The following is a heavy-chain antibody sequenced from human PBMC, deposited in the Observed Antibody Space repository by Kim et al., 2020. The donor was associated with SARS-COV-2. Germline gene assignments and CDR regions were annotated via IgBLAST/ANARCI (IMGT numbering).Heavy chain of an antibody. Sequence: SETLSLTCTVSGGSISSYYWSWIRQPPGKGLEWIGYIYYSGSTNYNPSLKSRVTISVDTSKNQFSLKLSSVTAADTAVYYCARDAGSGSYDYWGQGTLVT. V-gene: IGHV4-59*13. CDR3: ARDAGSGSYDY. J-gene: IGHJ4*02. CDR1: GGSISSYY. CDR2: IYYSGST. D-gene: IGHD3-10*01.